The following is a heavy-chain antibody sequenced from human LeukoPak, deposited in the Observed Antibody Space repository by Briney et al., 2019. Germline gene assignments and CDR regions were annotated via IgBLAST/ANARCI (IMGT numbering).Heavy chain of an antibody. D-gene: IGHD3-9*01. CDR3: AREETNLRYLGY. J-gene: IGHJ4*02. Sequence: SETLFLTCTVSGGSISSGGYYWSWIRQHPGKGLEWIGYIYYSGSTYYNPSLKSRVTISVDTSKNQFSLKLSSVTAADTAVYYCAREETNLRYLGYWGQGTLVTVSS. V-gene: IGHV4-31*03. CDR1: GGSISSGGYY. CDR2: IYYSGST.